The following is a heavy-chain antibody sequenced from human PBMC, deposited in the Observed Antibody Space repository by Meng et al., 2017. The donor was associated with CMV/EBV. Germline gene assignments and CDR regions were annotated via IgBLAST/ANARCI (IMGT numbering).Heavy chain of an antibody. CDR2: TNSAGSST. V-gene: IGHV3-74*01. J-gene: IGHJ3*02. CDR3: ARDQGGAFDI. D-gene: IGHD3-16*01. Sequence: GESLKISCAASGFTFSSYWMHWVRQVPGKGLVWVSHTNSAGSSTSYADSVKGRFTISRDNAKNTLYLQMNSLRAEDTAVYYCARDQGGAFDIWGQGTMVTVSS. CDR1: GFTFSSYW.